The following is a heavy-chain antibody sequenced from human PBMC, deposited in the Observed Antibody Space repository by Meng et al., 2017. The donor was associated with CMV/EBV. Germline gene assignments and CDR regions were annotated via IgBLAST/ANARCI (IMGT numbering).Heavy chain of an antibody. CDR3: TSGGVVVPAARDDEYYYYYGMDV. CDR1: GFTFSGSA. Sequence: GESLKISCAASGFTFSGSAMHWVRQASGKGLEWVDRIRSKANSYATAYAASVKGRFTISRDDSKNTAYLQMNSLKTEDTAVYYCTSGGVVVPAARDDEYYYYYGMDVWGQGTTVTVSS. J-gene: IGHJ6*02. D-gene: IGHD2-2*01. CDR2: IRSKANSYAT. V-gene: IGHV3-73*01.